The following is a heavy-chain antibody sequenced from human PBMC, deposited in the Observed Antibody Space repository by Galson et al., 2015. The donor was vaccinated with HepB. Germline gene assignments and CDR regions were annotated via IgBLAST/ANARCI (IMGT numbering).Heavy chain of an antibody. CDR1: GYTFTSYA. Sequence: SVKVSCKASGYTFTSYAMHWVRQAPGQRLEWMGWINAGNGNTKYSQKFQGRVTITRDTSASTAYMELSSLRSEDTAVYYCAGTAMGDYYYYYGMDVWGQGTTVTVSS. D-gene: IGHD5-18*01. V-gene: IGHV1-3*01. CDR3: AGTAMGDYYYYYGMDV. J-gene: IGHJ6*02. CDR2: INAGNGNT.